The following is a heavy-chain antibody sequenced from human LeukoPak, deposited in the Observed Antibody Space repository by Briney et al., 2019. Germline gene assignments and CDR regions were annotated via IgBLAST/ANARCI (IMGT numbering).Heavy chain of an antibody. CDR1: GGAISGSSYY. Sequence: PSETLSLTCTVSGGAISGSSYYWGWIRQPPGKGLEWIGSIYYSGNTFHNPSLKSRVTISVDTSKNQFSLNLSSVTAADTAVYYCARSLRGAAHHFDYWGQGTLVTVSS. D-gene: IGHD6-6*01. J-gene: IGHJ4*02. CDR3: ARSLRGAAHHFDY. CDR2: IYYSGNT. V-gene: IGHV4-39*01.